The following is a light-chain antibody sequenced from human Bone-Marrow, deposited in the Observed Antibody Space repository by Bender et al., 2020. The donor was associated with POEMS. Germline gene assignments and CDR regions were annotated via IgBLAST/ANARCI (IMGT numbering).Light chain of an antibody. Sequence: QSALTQPRSVSGAPGQRVTISCTGSSSNLGAGYDVHWYLHRAGQAPRVLIYRNSNRPSGVPDRFSGSKSGTSASLAITGLQAEDEADYYCQSYDRTLTAFVFGTGTKVTVL. CDR2: RNS. CDR1: SSNLGAGYD. CDR3: QSYDRTLTAFV. V-gene: IGLV1-40*01. J-gene: IGLJ1*01.